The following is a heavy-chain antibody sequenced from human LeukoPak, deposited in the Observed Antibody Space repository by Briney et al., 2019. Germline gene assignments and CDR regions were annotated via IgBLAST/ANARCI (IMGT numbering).Heavy chain of an antibody. V-gene: IGHV1-18*01. J-gene: IGHJ4*02. CDR2: IRAYNDDR. Sequence: ASVKISCKASGYTFTDYATSWVRQVPGQRLEWMGWIRAYNDDRNYPQKFQAKFTMTTDTSTSTAYLDLWDLRSDDTGIYYCARDVGGKAVAGTIDYWGQGTLVTVSS. CDR3: ARDVGGKAVAGTIDY. CDR1: GYTFTDYA. D-gene: IGHD6-19*01.